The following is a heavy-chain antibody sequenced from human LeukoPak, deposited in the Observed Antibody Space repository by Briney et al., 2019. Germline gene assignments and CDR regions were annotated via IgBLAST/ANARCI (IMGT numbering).Heavy chain of an antibody. CDR1: GYTFTIYD. Sequence: ASVKVSCKASGYTFTIYDITWVRQAPGQGLEWMGWISAYNGNTNYAQKLQGRVTMTTDTSTSTAYMELSSLRSEDTAVYYCARGGFGESGYYYYYYMDVWGKGTTVTVSS. D-gene: IGHD3-10*01. CDR2: ISAYNGNT. CDR3: ARGGFGESGYYYYYYMDV. J-gene: IGHJ6*03. V-gene: IGHV1-18*01.